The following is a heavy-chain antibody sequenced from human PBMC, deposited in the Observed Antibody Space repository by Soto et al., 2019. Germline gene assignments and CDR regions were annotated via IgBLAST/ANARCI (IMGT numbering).Heavy chain of an antibody. CDR3: ARQPTGYPNWFDT. CDR2: IFYGHGT. V-gene: IGHV4-39*01. CDR1: GGSVTSSTSS. Sequence: QVQLQESGPGLVNPSETLSLTCTVSGGSVTSSTSSWAWVRQPPGKGLHWIGTIFYGHGTYYNPSLESRVTIPLDTSKIQFSLALTSVTAADTAVYYCARQPTGYPNWFDTWGRGVLVSVSS. J-gene: IGHJ5*02. D-gene: IGHD3-9*01.